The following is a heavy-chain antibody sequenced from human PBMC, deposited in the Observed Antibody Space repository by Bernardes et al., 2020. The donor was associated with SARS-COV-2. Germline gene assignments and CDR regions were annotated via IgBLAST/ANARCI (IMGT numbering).Heavy chain of an antibody. CDR1: GYTFTSYG. CDR2: ISAYNANT. J-gene: IGHJ5*02. Sequence: ASVKVSCKASGYTFTSYGISWLRQAPGQGLEWMGWISAYNANTKYVQKLQGRVTMTTDTSTSTAYMELRSLRSDDTAVYYCARGKGSSWSRNWFDPWGQGTLVTVSS. V-gene: IGHV1-18*01. CDR3: ARGKGSSWSRNWFDP. D-gene: IGHD6-13*01.